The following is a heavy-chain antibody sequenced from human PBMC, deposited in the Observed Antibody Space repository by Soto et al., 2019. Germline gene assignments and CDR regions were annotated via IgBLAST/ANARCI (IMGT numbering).Heavy chain of an antibody. J-gene: IGHJ4*02. CDR3: AREMGYCSGGSCYSLALDY. V-gene: IGHV1-2*02. CDR1: GYTFTNYY. D-gene: IGHD2-15*01. CDR2: INPNSGGT. Sequence: QVQLVQSGAEVKKPGASVKVSCKASGYTFTNYYMHWVRQAPGQGLEWMGWINPNSGGTNYAQKFQGRVTMTRDTSISTGYMELSRLRSDDTAVYYCAREMGYCSGGSCYSLALDYWGQGTLVTVSS.